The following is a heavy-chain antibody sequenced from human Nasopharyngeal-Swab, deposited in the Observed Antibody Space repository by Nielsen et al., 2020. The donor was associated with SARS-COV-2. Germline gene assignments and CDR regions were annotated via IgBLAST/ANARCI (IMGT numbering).Heavy chain of an antibody. V-gene: IGHV4-59*13. J-gene: IGHJ4*02. CDR2: IYYSGST. CDR3: ASEDYGGNSGFDY. Sequence: PGKGLEWIGYIYYSGSTNYNPSLKSRVTISVDTSKNQFSLKLSSVTAADTAVYYCASEDYGGNSGFDYWGQGTLVTVSS. D-gene: IGHD4-23*01.